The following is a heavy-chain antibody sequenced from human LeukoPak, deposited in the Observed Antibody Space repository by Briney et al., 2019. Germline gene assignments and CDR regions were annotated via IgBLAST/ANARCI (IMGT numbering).Heavy chain of an antibody. Sequence: ASVKVSCKASGYTFTFYGINWVRQAPGQGLEWMGWINAYNGNTNYAQKFQGRVTMTRNTSISTAYMELSSLRSEDTAVYYCARVDSSGYYPVYWGQGTLVTVSS. CDR3: ARVDSSGYYPVY. CDR1: GYTFTFYG. J-gene: IGHJ4*01. D-gene: IGHD3-22*01. CDR2: INAYNGNT. V-gene: IGHV1-8*02.